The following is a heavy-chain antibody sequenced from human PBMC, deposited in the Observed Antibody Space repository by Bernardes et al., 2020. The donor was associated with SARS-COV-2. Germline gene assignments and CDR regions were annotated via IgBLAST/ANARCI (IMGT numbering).Heavy chain of an antibody. J-gene: IGHJ4*02. CDR1: GGSFSGYY. CDR2: INHSGST. D-gene: IGHD6-13*01. V-gene: IGHV4-34*01. CDR3: ARGRAAAVYNFDY. Sequence: SETLSLTCAVYGGSFSGYYWSWIRQPPGKGLEWIGEINHSGSTNYNPSLKSRVTISVDTSKNQFSLKLSSVTAADTAVYYCARGRAAAVYNFDYWGQGTLVTGSS.